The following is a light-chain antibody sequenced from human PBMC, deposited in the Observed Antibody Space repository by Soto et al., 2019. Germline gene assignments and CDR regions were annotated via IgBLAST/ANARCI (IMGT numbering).Light chain of an antibody. CDR1: QSVSSN. V-gene: IGKV3D-20*01. Sequence: EIVMTQSPATLSVSPGERATLSCGASQSVSSNLAWYQQKPGQSPRLLIYDASTRATGIADRFSASGSGTDFTLTISRLEPEDFAVYYCQQYGSTPRTFGQGTKVDI. J-gene: IGKJ1*01. CDR3: QQYGSTPRT. CDR2: DAS.